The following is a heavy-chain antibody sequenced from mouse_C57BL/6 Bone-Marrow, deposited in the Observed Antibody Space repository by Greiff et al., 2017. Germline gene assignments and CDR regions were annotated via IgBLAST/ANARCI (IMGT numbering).Heavy chain of an antibody. CDR3: TTFLVNYYGSSYWYVDV. D-gene: IGHD1-1*01. V-gene: IGHV14-4*01. CDR2: IDPENGDT. J-gene: IGHJ1*03. Sequence: EVQLQQSGAELVRPGASVKLSCTASGFNIKDDYMHWVKQRPEQGLEWIGWIDPENGDTEYASKFQGKATITADTSSNTAYLQLSSLTSEDTAVYYCTTFLVNYYGSSYWYVDVWGTGTTVTVSS. CDR1: GFNIKDDY.